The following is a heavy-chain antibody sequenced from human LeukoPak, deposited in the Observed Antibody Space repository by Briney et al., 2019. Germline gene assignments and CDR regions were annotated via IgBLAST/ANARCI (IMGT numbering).Heavy chain of an antibody. V-gene: IGHV1-46*01. CDR3: ARRSYDSSGYNWFDP. D-gene: IGHD3-22*01. Sequence: ASVKVSCKASGYTFTNYYIHWVRQAPGQGLEWMGIINPSGGSTIYAQKFQGRVTMTRDMSTTTVYMELSSLRSEDTAVYYCARRSYDSSGYNWFDPWGQGTLVTVSS. CDR2: INPSGGST. CDR1: GYTFTNYY. J-gene: IGHJ5*02.